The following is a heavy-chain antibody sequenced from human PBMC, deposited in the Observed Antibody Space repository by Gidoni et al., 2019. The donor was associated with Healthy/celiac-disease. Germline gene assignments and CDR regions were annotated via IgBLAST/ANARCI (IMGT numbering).Heavy chain of an antibody. CDR2: ISYDGSNK. Sequence: QVQLVESGGGVVTPGRSRRIFGAAYGVIFSSYAMHWVRQAPGKGLEWVAVISYDGSNKYYADSVKGRFTISRDNSKNTLYLEMNSLRAEDTAVYYCAREVPIVVNFDYWGQGTLVTVSS. V-gene: IGHV3-30-3*01. D-gene: IGHD2-2*01. CDR3: AREVPIVVNFDY. CDR1: GVIFSSYA. J-gene: IGHJ4*02.